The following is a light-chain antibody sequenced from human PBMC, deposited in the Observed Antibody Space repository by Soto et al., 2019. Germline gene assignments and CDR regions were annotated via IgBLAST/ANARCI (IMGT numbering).Light chain of an antibody. CDR3: QQFGSSPPT. CDR2: GTS. Sequence: VLTQSPGTLSLSRGERATLSCRASQSIHTSLAWYQQKPGQPPRLLIYGTSSRATGIPDRFSGSGSGTDFTLTISRLEPEDFAVYYCQQFGSSPPTFGQGTKVDI. J-gene: IGKJ1*01. V-gene: IGKV3-20*01. CDR1: QSIHTS.